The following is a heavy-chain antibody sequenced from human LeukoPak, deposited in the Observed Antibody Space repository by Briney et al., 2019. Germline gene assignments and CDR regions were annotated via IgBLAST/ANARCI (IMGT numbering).Heavy chain of an antibody. V-gene: IGHV1-2*02. CDR2: INPNSGGT. Sequence: ASVKVSCKASGYTFTGYYMHWVRQAPGQGLEWMGWINPNSGGTNYAQKFQGRVTMTRDTSISTAYMELSRLRSDDTAVYCCARGSDYGSGSVLIDYWGQGTLVTVSS. CDR1: GYTFTGYY. CDR3: ARGSDYGSGSVLIDY. J-gene: IGHJ4*02. D-gene: IGHD3-10*01.